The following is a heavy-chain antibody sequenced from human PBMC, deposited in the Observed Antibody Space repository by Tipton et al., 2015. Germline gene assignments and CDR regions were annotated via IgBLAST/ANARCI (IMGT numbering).Heavy chain of an antibody. CDR3: ARDKTFEAFDI. Sequence: TLSLTCTVSGGSISSGDYYWSWIRQAPGKGLEWIGYIYHSGSTYYNPSLKSRVTTSVDTSKNQFSLRLSSVTAADTAVYYCARDKTFEAFDIWGQGTKVTVSS. CDR2: IYHSGST. J-gene: IGHJ3*02. V-gene: IGHV4-30-4*01. D-gene: IGHD2/OR15-2a*01. CDR1: GGSISSGDYY.